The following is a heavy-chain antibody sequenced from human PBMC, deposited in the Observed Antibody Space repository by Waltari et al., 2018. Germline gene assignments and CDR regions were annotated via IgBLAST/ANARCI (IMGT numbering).Heavy chain of an antibody. CDR3: FNYDFDS. CDR2: INNDGSII. J-gene: IGHJ4*02. Sequence: DVQVVESGGGLVRPGGSLRLSCTGSGFNFSNYFIHWVRQPPGKGPVWVARINNDGSIINYADSVKGRFTISRDNAKSTVYLQMNNLRGEDTALYYCFNYDFDSWGQGTLVTVSS. CDR1: GFNFSNYF. D-gene: IGHD1-7*01. V-gene: IGHV3-74*01.